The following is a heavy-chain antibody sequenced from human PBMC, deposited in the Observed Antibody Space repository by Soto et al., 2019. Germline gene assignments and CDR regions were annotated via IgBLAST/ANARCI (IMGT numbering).Heavy chain of an antibody. J-gene: IGHJ5*02. CDR1: GGSISGYY. CDR3: ARQPYCSGGSCYSVYXFDP. Sequence: SETLSLTCTVSGGSISGYYWSWIRQPPGKGLEWIGYIYYSGSTNYNPSLKSRVTISVDTSKNQFSLKLSSVTAADTAVYYCARQPYCSGGSCYSVYXFDPWGQGTLVTVS. CDR2: IYYSGST. D-gene: IGHD2-15*01. V-gene: IGHV4-59*01.